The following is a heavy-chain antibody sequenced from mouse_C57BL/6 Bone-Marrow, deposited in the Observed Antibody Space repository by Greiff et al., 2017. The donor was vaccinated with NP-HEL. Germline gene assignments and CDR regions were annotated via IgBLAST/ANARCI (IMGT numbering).Heavy chain of an antibody. CDR3: ARWSFYY. CDR1: GYAFSSSW. J-gene: IGHJ2*01. CDR2: IYPGDGAT. Sequence: QVQLQQSGPELVKPGASVKISCKASGYAFSSSWMNWVKQRPGKGLEWIGRIYPGDGATNYNGKFKGKATLTADKSSSTAYMQLSSLTSEDSAVYFCARWSFYYWGQGTTLSVSS. V-gene: IGHV1-82*01.